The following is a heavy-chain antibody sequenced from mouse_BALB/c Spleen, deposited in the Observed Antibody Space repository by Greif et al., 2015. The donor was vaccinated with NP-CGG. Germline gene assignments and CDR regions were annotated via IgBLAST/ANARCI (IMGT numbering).Heavy chain of an antibody. CDR2: ISSGGST. Sequence: VQLKESGGGLVKPGGSLKLSCAASGFTFSSYAMSWVRQTPEKRLEWVASISSGGSTYYPDSVKGRFTISRDNARNILYLQMSSLRSEDTDMYYCARSDGYGGLFTYWGQGTLVTVSA. D-gene: IGHD1-2*01. CDR3: ARSDGYGGLFTY. V-gene: IGHV5-6-5*01. CDR1: GFTFSSYA. J-gene: IGHJ3*01.